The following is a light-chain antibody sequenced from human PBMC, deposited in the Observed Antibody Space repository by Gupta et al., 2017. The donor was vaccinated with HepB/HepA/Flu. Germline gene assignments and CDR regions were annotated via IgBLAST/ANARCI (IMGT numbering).Light chain of an antibody. CDR2: NHN. CDR3: AAWDDSLNGWV. Sequence: QSVLTQPPSASGTPGQRVTISCSGSSSNIGSNTVNWYQQLPGTAPKLLIYNHNQRPSGVPDRISGSKSGTSASLAISGLQSEDEADYYCAAWDDSLNGWVFGGGTKLTVL. CDR1: SSNIGSNT. J-gene: IGLJ3*02. V-gene: IGLV1-44*01.